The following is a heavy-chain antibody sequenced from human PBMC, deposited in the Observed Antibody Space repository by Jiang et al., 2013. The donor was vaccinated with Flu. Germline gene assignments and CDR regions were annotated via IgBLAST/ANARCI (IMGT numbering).Heavy chain of an antibody. D-gene: IGHD6-19*01. Sequence: NWIRQSPSRGLEWLGRTYYRSKWYNDYAVSVKSRITINPDTSKNQFSLQLNSVTPEDTAVYYCARNTYSSGWYVAFDIWGQGTMVTVSS. CDR3: ARNTYSSGWYVAFDI. CDR2: TYYRSKWYN. V-gene: IGHV6-1*01. J-gene: IGHJ3*02.